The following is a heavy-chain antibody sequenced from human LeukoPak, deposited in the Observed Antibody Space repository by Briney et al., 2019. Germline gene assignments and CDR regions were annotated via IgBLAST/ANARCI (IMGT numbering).Heavy chain of an antibody. D-gene: IGHD6-13*01. V-gene: IGHV3-30*18. CDR1: GFTFSSYG. CDR2: ISYDGSNK. J-gene: IGHJ4*02. CDR3: AKGSVSWAPDY. Sequence: GGSLRLSCAASGFTFSSYGMHWVRQAPGKGLEWVAVISYDGSNKYYADSVKGRFTISRDNSKNTLYLQMNSLRAGDTAVYYCAKGSVSWAPDYWGQGTLVTVSS.